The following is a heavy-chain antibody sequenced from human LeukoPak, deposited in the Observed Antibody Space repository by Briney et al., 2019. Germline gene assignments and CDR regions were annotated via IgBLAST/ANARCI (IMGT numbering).Heavy chain of an antibody. CDR1: GGSFSVYY. CDR2: VNHTGST. CDR3: ARGVPYYYDSSGYRLYYYYYYMDV. J-gene: IGHJ6*03. V-gene: IGHV4-34*01. D-gene: IGHD3-22*01. Sequence: SETLSLTCAVYGGSFSVYYWSWIRQPPGKGLEWIGEVNHTGSTNYNMSLKSRVTISVDKSKNQFSLKLSSVTAADTAVYYCARGVPYYYDSSGYRLYYYYYYMDVWGKGTTVTVSS.